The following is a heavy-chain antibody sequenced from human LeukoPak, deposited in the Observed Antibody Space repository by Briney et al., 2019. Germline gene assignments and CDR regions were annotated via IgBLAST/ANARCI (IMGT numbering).Heavy chain of an antibody. D-gene: IGHD3-10*01. CDR2: IYPGDSDT. V-gene: IGHV5-51*01. CDR1: GYSFTSYW. CDR3: ARPRREKEFGFDY. Sequence: TGESLKIPCKGSGYSFTSYWIGWVRQMPGKGLEWMGIIYPGDSDTRYSPSFQGQVTISADKSISTAYLQWGSLKASDTAMYYCARPRREKEFGFDYWGQGTLVTVSS. J-gene: IGHJ4*02.